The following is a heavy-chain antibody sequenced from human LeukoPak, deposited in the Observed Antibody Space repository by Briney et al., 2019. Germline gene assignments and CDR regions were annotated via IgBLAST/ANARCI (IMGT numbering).Heavy chain of an antibody. J-gene: IGHJ3*02. CDR2: IRYDGSNK. CDR3: AKAGGSGSYFDAFDI. D-gene: IGHD1-26*01. CDR1: GFTSSTYG. Sequence: PGGSLRLSCATSGFTSSTYGMHWVRQAPGKGLEWVAFIRYDGSNKYYADSVKGRFTISRDNSKNTQYLQMNSLRPEDTAVHYCAKAGGSGSYFDAFDIWGQGTMVTVSS. V-gene: IGHV3-30*02.